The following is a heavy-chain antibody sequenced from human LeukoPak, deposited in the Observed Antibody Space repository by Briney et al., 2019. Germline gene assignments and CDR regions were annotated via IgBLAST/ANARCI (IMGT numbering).Heavy chain of an antibody. CDR1: GFTFSSYA. Sequence: PGGSLRLSCAASGFTFSSYAMHWVRQALGKGLEWVAVISYDGSNKYYADSVKGRFTISRDNSKNTLYLQMNSLRAEDTAVYYCARDPGGDTAMVNLHYYFDYWGQGTLVTVSS. D-gene: IGHD5-18*01. V-gene: IGHV3-30*04. J-gene: IGHJ4*02. CDR3: ARDPGGDTAMVNLHYYFDY. CDR2: ISYDGSNK.